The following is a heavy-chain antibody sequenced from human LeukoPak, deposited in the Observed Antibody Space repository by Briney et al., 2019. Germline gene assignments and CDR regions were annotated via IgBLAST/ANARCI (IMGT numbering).Heavy chain of an antibody. CDR1: GGSISNSSYY. CDR3: ASHSSYVSPFRS. J-gene: IGHJ5*02. V-gene: IGHV4-39*01. Sequence: SETLSLTCTVSGGSISNSSYYWGWIRQPPGMGLEWIGSIYYSGSTYYNPSLKSRVTISVDTSKNQFSLNLNSVTAADTALYCCASHSSYVSPFRSWGRGPLVTVSP. CDR2: IYYSGST. D-gene: IGHD3-10*02.